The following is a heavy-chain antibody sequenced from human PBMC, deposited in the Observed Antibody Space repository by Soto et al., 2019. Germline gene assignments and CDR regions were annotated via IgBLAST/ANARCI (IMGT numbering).Heavy chain of an antibody. CDR1: GFTFQNYA. D-gene: IGHD4-4*01. Sequence: PVGSLRLSCAASGFTFQNYAMHWVRQAPGKGLEWVSGISWNGGTIGYADSVRGRFTISRDNAKNSLYLQMNSLRPEDTALYYCAKDKVYSNFEYYFDSWGQGTLVTVSS. CDR3: AKDKVYSNFEYYFDS. J-gene: IGHJ4*02. V-gene: IGHV3-9*01. CDR2: ISWNGGTI.